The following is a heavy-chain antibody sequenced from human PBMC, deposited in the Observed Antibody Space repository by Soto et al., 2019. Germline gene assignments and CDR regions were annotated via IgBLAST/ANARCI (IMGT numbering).Heavy chain of an antibody. J-gene: IGHJ4*02. V-gene: IGHV3-30*03. Sequence: QVQLEESGGGVVQPGRSLRLSCAVSGFTVSYYGMHWVRQAPGKGMEWVAVISRDGRTTIYADSVKGRFTISKDNSRNTLFLEMNSLRDDDMAVYYCTGEAASGYWGQGTLVTVSS. D-gene: IGHD3-10*01. CDR2: ISRDGRTT. CDR3: TGEAASGY. CDR1: GFTVSYYG.